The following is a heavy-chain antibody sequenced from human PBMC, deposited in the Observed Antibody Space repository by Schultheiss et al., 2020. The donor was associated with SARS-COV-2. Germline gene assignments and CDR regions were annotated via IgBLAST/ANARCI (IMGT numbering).Heavy chain of an antibody. V-gene: IGHV4-38-2*01. J-gene: IGHJ3*02. CDR1: GYSISSGYY. CDR2: IYYSGST. D-gene: IGHD2-21*01. CDR3: ARVPDCGGDCYAFTGDDAFDI. Sequence: SETLSLTCAVSGYSISSGYYWSWIRQPPGKGLEWIGYIYYSGSTNYNPSLKSRVTISVDTSKNQFSLKLSSVTAADTAVYYCARVPDCGGDCYAFTGDDAFDIWGQGTMVTVSS.